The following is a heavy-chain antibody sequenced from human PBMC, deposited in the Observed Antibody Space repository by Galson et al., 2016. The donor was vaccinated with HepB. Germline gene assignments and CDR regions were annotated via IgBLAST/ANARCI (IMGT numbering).Heavy chain of an antibody. CDR2: IRAHDA. CDR1: GCTFTSYG. Sequence: SVKVSCKASGCTFTSYGIAWVRQAPGQGLEWMGWIRAHDANYAQKFQGRVTMTSDTSTGTVYMELRSLNSDDTAVYYCAKVESIKVADDYVYGMDVWGQGTAVVVSS. CDR3: AKVESIKVADDYVYGMDV. D-gene: IGHD6-19*01. J-gene: IGHJ6*02. V-gene: IGHV1-18*01.